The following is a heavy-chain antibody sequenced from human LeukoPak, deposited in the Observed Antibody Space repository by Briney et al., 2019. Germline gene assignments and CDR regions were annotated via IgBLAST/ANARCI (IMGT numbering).Heavy chain of an antibody. CDR1: GGSISSGSYY. CDR3: AREESSSSGYYFDY. CDR2: IYTSGST. Sequence: SQTLSLTCTVSGGSISSGSYYWSWIRQPAGKGLEWIGRIYTSGSTNYNPSLKGRVTISVDTSKNQFSLKLSSVTAADTAVYYCAREESSSSGYYFDYWGQGALVTVSS. D-gene: IGHD6-6*01. V-gene: IGHV4-61*02. J-gene: IGHJ4*02.